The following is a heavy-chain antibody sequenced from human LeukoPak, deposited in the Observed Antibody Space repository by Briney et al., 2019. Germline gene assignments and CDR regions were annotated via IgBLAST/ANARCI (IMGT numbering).Heavy chain of an antibody. Sequence: ASVKVSCKASGYTFTGYYMHWVRQAPGQGLEWMGWTNPNSGGTNYAQKFQGRVTMTRDTSIRTAYMELSRLRSDDTAVYYCARVPRYYYDRGWFDPWGQGTLVTVSS. D-gene: IGHD3-10*02. CDR2: TNPNSGGT. CDR1: GYTFTGYY. V-gene: IGHV1-2*02. J-gene: IGHJ5*02. CDR3: ARVPRYYYDRGWFDP.